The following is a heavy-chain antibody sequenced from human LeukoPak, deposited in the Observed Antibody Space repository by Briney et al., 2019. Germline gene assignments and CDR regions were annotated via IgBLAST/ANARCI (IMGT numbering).Heavy chain of an antibody. J-gene: IGHJ4*02. CDR1: GFTFNYNG. CDR2: ISYDEIHK. V-gene: IGHV3-30*18. CDR3: AKPARTDYADY. D-gene: IGHD1-14*01. Sequence: PGGSLRLSCAASGFTFNYNGMSWVRQAPGKGLEWVALISYDEIHKHYADSVKGRFTISRDNSKNTLYLQMNSLRAEDTAVYYCAKPARTDYADYWGQGTLVTVSS.